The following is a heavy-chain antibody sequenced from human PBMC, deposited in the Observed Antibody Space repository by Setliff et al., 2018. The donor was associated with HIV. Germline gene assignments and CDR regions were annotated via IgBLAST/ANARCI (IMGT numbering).Heavy chain of an antibody. CDR3: ARGLTTYYYDSSGYFFDY. CDR1: GDSMRNQY. J-gene: IGHJ4*02. V-gene: IGHV4-59*11. CDR2: IYYDGSTST. Sequence: SETLSLICSVSGDSMRNQYWNWIRQSPGKGLELIGSIYYDGSTSTNYNPSLKSRVTISVDTSKNQFSLKLSSVTAADTAVYYCARGLTTYYYDSSGYFFDYWGQGTLVTVSS. D-gene: IGHD3-22*01.